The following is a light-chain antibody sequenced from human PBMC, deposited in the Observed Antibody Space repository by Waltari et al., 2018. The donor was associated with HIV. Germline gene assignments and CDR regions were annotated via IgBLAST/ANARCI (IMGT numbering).Light chain of an antibody. J-gene: IGLJ2*01. CDR1: SSDIGTYDF. V-gene: IGLV2-23*02. CDR2: RVS. CDR3: CSYGGSSTYVV. Sequence: QSALTQPASVSGSPGQSITISCTGTSSDIGTYDFVSWYQHHPGKAPKLIIYRVSERPSGVSNRFSGSKSGNTASLTISGLQAEDETDYYCCSYGGSSTYVVFGGGTKVTVL.